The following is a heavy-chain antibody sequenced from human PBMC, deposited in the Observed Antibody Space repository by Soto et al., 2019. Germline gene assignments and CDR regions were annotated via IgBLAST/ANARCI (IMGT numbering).Heavy chain of an antibody. CDR1: GASFTSSTYY. V-gene: IGHV4-39*01. CDR3: ANDYGDYKSYYGMDV. CDR2: IYYSGST. D-gene: IGHD4-17*01. Sequence: QLQLQESGPGLVKPSETLSLTCTVSGASFTSSTYYWGWIRQPPGKGLEWIGSIYYSGSTYYNPSLRSRVTISVDTSKNQVSLKLTSVTAADTAVYYCANDYGDYKSYYGMDVWGQGTTVTVSS. J-gene: IGHJ6*02.